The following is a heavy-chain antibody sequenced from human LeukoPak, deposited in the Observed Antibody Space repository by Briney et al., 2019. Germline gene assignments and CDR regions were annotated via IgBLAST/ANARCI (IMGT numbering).Heavy chain of an antibody. Sequence: PSETLSLTCTDSGGSISSYYWSWIRQPPGKGLEWIGYIYYSGSTNYNPSLKSRVTISVDTSKNQFSLKLSSVTAADTAVYYCAREGAAAGFDYWGQGTLVTVSS. CDR2: IYYSGST. V-gene: IGHV4-59*01. J-gene: IGHJ4*02. CDR1: GGSISSYY. D-gene: IGHD6-13*01. CDR3: AREGAAAGFDY.